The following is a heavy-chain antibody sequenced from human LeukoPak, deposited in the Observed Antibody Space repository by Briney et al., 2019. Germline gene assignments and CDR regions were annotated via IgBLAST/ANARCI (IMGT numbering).Heavy chain of an antibody. CDR1: GYTFTSYD. CDR3: GRGRGNGRPENYFDY. V-gene: IGHV1-8*01. Sequence: VASVKVSCKASGYTFTSYDINWLRQATGQGLEWMGWMNPNSANTGYAQKFQGRVTMTRNTSISTAYMELSSLRSENTAVYYCGRGRGNGRPENYFDYWGQGTLVTVSS. CDR2: MNPNSANT. J-gene: IGHJ4*02. D-gene: IGHD2-8*01.